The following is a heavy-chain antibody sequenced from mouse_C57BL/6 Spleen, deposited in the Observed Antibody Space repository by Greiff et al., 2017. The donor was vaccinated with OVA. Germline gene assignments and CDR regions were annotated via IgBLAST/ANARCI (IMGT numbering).Heavy chain of an antibody. CDR3: AMEYYGSSFDY. V-gene: IGHV1-80*01. D-gene: IGHD1-1*01. Sequence: QVQLQQSGAELVKPGASVKISCKASGYAFSSYWMNWVKQRPGKGLEWIGQIYPGDGDTNYNGKFKGKATLTADKSSSTAYMQLSSLTSEDSAVYFCAMEYYGSSFDYWGQGTTLTVSS. J-gene: IGHJ2*01. CDR2: IYPGDGDT. CDR1: GYAFSSYW.